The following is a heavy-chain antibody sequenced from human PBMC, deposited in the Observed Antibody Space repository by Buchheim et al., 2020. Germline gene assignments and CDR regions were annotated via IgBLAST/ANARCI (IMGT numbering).Heavy chain of an antibody. CDR2: IYYSGST. CDR3: ARHGDYIWGSYRSSFDY. Sequence: QPQLQESGPGLVKPSETLSLTCTVSGGSISSSSYYWGWIRQPPGKGLEWIGSIYYSGSTYYNPSLKSRVTISVDTSKNQFSLKLSSVTAADTAVYYCARHGDYIWGSYRSSFDYWGQGTL. D-gene: IGHD3-16*02. V-gene: IGHV4-39*01. CDR1: GGSISSSSYY. J-gene: IGHJ4*02.